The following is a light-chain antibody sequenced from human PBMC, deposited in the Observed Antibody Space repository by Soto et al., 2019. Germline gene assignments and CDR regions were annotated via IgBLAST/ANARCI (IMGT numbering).Light chain of an antibody. CDR2: GAS. Sequence: EIVLTQSPATLSLSPGERATLSCRASQSVSSNLAWYQQKPGQAPRLLVYGASSRATGIPERFSGSVSETDFTLSISRLEPEDFAVYYCQHYGNSPLTFGQGTRLEI. V-gene: IGKV3-20*01. CDR3: QHYGNSPLT. J-gene: IGKJ5*01. CDR1: QSVSSN.